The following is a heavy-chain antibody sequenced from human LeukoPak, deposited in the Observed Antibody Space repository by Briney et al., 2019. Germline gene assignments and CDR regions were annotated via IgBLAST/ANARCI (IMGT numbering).Heavy chain of an antibody. D-gene: IGHD3-22*01. CDR2: IIPIFGTA. V-gene: IGHV1-69*05. CDR1: GGTFSSYA. CDR3: ASEYYYDSSGRWDY. J-gene: IGHJ4*02. Sequence: SLKVSCKASGGTFSSYAISWVRQAPGQGLEWMRGIIPIFGTANYAQKFQGRVTITTDESTSTAYMELSSLRSEDTAVYYCASEYYYDSSGRWDYWGQGTLVTVSS.